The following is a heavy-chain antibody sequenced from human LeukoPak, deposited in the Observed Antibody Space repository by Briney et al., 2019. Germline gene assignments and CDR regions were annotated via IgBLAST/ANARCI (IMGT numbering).Heavy chain of an antibody. V-gene: IGHV3-33*06. Sequence: PGRSLRLSCAASGFTFSSYGMHWVRQAPGKGLEWVAVIWYDGSNKYYVDSVKRRFTISRDNSKNTMYLQMKRLRAEDTAVYYCAKDKFPPLIVVVTDAFDIWGQGTMVTVSS. D-gene: IGHD3-22*01. CDR2: IWYDGSNK. J-gene: IGHJ3*02. CDR3: AKDKFPPLIVVVTDAFDI. CDR1: GFTFSSYG.